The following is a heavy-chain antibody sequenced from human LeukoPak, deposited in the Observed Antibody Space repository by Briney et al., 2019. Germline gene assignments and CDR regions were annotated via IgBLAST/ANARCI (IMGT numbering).Heavy chain of an antibody. CDR3: GKGYTCFLDV. CDR2: IQYDGNAY. V-gene: IGHV3-30*02. D-gene: IGHD5-24*01. Sequence: GSLGLSCAAPGFIFRTYGLDWVRQAPGKGLGWVSFIQYDGNAYIYAGSGEGRFTISRDNSQNPLFLQKNSPNTEDPGVYYRGKGYTCFLDVWGKGTRVSVS. J-gene: IGHJ6*03. CDR1: GFIFRTYG.